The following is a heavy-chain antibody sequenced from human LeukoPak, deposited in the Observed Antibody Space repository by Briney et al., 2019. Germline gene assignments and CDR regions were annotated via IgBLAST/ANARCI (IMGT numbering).Heavy chain of an antibody. Sequence: GGSLRLSCAASGFTISSYWMSWVRQAPGKGLEWVANIKEDGSQKYYVDSVKGRFTISRDNAKNSVHLQMNSLRVEDTAVYYCARDPGPYDWVNHRVFDAFDVWGQGTRVTVSS. V-gene: IGHV3-7*01. CDR2: IKEDGSQK. D-gene: IGHD3-16*01. CDR3: ARDPGPYDWVNHRVFDAFDV. CDR1: GFTISSYW. J-gene: IGHJ3*01.